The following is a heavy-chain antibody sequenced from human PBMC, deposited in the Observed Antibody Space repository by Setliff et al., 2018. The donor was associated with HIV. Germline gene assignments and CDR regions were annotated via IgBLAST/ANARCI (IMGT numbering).Heavy chain of an antibody. V-gene: IGHV4-59*11. J-gene: IGHJ4*02. CDR3: AKGAGFYGDYTFDY. CDR2: IYSTGST. CDR1: GASITSHY. D-gene: IGHD4-17*01. Sequence: SETLSLTCTVSGASITSHYWSWIRQSPGRELEWIGYIYSTGSTNYNPSLQSRVSISVDASKNKFSLKVTSVTSADTAVYYCAKGAGFYGDYTFDYWGQGNLITVSS.